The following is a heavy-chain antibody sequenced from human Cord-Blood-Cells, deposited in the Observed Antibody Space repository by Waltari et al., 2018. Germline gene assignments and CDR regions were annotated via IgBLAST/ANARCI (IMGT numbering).Heavy chain of an antibody. Sequence: QVQLVESGGGVVQPGRSLRLSCAASGFTFSSYGMHWVGQAPGKGLEWVAVISYDGSNKYYADSVKGRFTISRDNSKNTLYLQMNSLRAEDTAVYYCAKDSNSSSMGDYWGQGTLVTVSS. V-gene: IGHV3-30*18. CDR1: GFTFSSYG. CDR2: ISYDGSNK. D-gene: IGHD6-6*01. CDR3: AKDSNSSSMGDY. J-gene: IGHJ4*02.